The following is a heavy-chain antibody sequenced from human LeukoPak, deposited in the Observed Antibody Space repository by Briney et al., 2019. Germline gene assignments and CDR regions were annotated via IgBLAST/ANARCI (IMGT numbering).Heavy chain of an antibody. Sequence: GGSLRLSCAASGFTFSSYSMNWVRQAPGKGLEWVSSLSSSSSYIYYADSVKGRFTISRDNAKNSLYLQMNSLRAEATAVYYCARLIVPAAIAYYYYYMDVWGKGTTVTVSS. J-gene: IGHJ6*03. D-gene: IGHD2-2*01. CDR1: GFTFSSYS. V-gene: IGHV3-21*01. CDR3: ARLIVPAAIAYYYYYMDV. CDR2: LSSSSSYI.